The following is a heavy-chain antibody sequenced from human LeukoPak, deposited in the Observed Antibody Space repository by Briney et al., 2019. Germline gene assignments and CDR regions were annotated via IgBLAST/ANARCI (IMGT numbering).Heavy chain of an antibody. D-gene: IGHD1-1*01. J-gene: IGHJ4*02. CDR1: GFTFDDYA. Sequence: GGSLRLSCAASGFTFDDYAMHWVRQAPGKGLEWVSGISWNSGSIGYADSVKGRFTISRDNAKNSLYLQMNSLRAEDTALYYCAKDLYAGTTSCVDYWGQGTLVTVSS. CDR2: ISWNSGSI. V-gene: IGHV3-9*01. CDR3: AKDLYAGTTSCVDY.